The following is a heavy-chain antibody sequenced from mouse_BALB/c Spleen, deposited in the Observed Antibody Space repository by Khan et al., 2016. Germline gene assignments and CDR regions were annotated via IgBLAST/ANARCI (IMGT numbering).Heavy chain of an antibody. CDR2: ISSVGDYT. Sequence: EVQLQESGGDLVKPGGSLKLSCAASGFTFSSYGMSWVRPTPDKRLEWVATISSVGDYTYYPDNVKGRFTISRDNAKNTLYLQMSSLKSEDTAMFYCASHLTGSFAYWGQGTLVTVST. V-gene: IGHV5-6*01. J-gene: IGHJ3*01. CDR1: GFTFSSYG. CDR3: ASHLTGSFAY. D-gene: IGHD4-1*01.